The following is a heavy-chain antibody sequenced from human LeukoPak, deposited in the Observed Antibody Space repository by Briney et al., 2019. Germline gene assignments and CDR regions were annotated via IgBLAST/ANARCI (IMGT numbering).Heavy chain of an antibody. D-gene: IGHD3-16*01. CDR2: INHSGST. CDR3: ASTSPNFGGPCYFDY. CDR1: GGSFSGYY. Sequence: SETLSPTCAVYGGSFSGYYWSCIRQPPGKGLEWIGEINHSGSTNYNPSLKSRVTISVDTSKNQFSLKLSSVTAADTAVYYCASTSPNFGGPCYFDYWGQGTLVTVSS. J-gene: IGHJ4*02. V-gene: IGHV4-34*01.